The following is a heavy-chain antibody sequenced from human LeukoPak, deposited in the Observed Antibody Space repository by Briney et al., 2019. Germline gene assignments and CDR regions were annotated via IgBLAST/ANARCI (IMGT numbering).Heavy chain of an antibody. CDR3: ARDPTWVLWFGELYGGRGFDP. CDR2: MNPNSGNT. Sequence: ASVKVSCTASGYTFTSYDINWVRQATGQGLEWMGWMNPNSGNTGYAQKFQGRVTMTRNTSISTAYMELSSLRSEDTAVYYCARDPTWVLWFGELYGGRGFDPWGQGTLVTVSS. D-gene: IGHD3-10*01. CDR1: GYTFTSYD. J-gene: IGHJ5*02. V-gene: IGHV1-8*01.